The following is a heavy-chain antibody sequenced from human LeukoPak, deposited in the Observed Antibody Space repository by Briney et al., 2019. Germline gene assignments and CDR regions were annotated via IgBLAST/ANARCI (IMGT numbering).Heavy chain of an antibody. V-gene: IGHV4-59*02. J-gene: IGHJ6*02. CDR3: ARASRPFNYGMDV. CDR2: IYYSGST. D-gene: IGHD2-2*01. CDR1: GGSVSSYY. Sequence: SETLSLTCTVSGGSVSSYYWSWIRQPPGKGLEWIGYIYYSGSTNYNPSLKSRVTISVDTSKNQFSLKLSSVTAADTAVYYCARASRPFNYGMDVWRQGTTVTVSS.